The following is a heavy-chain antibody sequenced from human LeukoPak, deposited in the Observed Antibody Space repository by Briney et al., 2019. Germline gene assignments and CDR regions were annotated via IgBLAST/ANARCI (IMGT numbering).Heavy chain of an antibody. CDR3: ARDVGRGSFFDY. CDR1: GGTFSSYA. Sequence: SVKVSCKASGGTFSSYAISWVRQAPGQGLEWMGGIIPIFGTANYAQKFQGRVTITADKSTSTAYMELSSLRSEDTAVYYCARDVGRGSFFDYWGQGTLVTVSS. V-gene: IGHV1-69*06. CDR2: IIPIFGTA. D-gene: IGHD3-10*01. J-gene: IGHJ4*02.